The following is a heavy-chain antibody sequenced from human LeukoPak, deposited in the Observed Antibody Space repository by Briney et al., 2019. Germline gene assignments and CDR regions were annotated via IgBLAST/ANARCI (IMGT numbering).Heavy chain of an antibody. V-gene: IGHV1-2*02. D-gene: IGHD3-22*01. Sequence: ASVKVSCKASGYTFTAYYMHWVRQAPGQGPEWMGWINPNSGVTNYAQKFQGRVTMTRDTSISTAYMELSRLRSDDTAVYYCATHQSASYYYDSSGYYMLDYWGQGTLVTVSS. CDR3: ATHQSASYYYDSSGYYMLDY. CDR2: INPNSGVT. CDR1: GYTFTAYY. J-gene: IGHJ4*02.